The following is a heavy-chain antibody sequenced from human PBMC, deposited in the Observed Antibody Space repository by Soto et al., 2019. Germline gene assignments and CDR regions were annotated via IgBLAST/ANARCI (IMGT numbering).Heavy chain of an antibody. CDR1: GFTFSSYS. V-gene: IGHV3-21*01. CDR3: ATTWTLRVHFAY. D-gene: IGHD3-3*01. Sequence: GGSLRLSCAASGFTFSSYSMNWVRQAPGKGLEWVSSISSSSSYIYYADSVKGRFTISRDNAKNSLYLQMNSLRAEDTAVYYCATTWTLRVHFAYWGQGTLVTVSS. CDR2: ISSSSSYI. J-gene: IGHJ4*02.